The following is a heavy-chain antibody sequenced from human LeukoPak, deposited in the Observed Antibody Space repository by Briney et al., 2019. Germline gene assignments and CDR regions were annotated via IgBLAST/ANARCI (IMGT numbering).Heavy chain of an antibody. CDR1: GFTFSSYG. CDR3: ARDANYHVSSDYYDAFDI. Sequence: GRSLRLSCAASGFTFSSYGMHWVRQAPGKGLEWVAVISYDGSEQDYRDSVKGRFTISRDNSKNTLYLQMNSLRAEDTAVYYCARDANYHVSSDYYDAFDIWGQGTMVTVSS. J-gene: IGHJ3*02. D-gene: IGHD3-22*01. CDR2: ISYDGSEQ. V-gene: IGHV3-30*03.